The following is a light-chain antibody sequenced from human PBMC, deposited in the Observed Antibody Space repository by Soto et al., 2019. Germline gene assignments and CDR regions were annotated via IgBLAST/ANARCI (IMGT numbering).Light chain of an antibody. CDR2: GAS. V-gene: IGKV3-20*01. CDR3: QQYSSSPYT. J-gene: IGKJ2*01. CDR1: QSVSSTY. Sequence: EIVLTQSPGTLSLSPGERATLSCRASQSVSSTYLAWYQQKPGQAPRLLIYGASNRATGIPDRFSGSGSGTDFTLTISRLEPEDFAVDYCQQYSSSPYTFGLGTKLEIK.